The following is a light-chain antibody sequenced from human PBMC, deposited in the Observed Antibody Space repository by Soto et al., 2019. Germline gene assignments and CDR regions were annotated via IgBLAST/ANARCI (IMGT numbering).Light chain of an antibody. CDR3: LQHNVFPRT. CDR2: GSS. CDR1: QAISND. J-gene: IGKJ1*01. Sequence: DIQMTQSPSSLSASVGDRVTITCRASQAISNDLAWYQQKPGRAPKRLIYGSSSLQSGVPSRFSGRGSGTEFTLTISSLQPEDFATYYCLQHNVFPRTFGQGTKVEIK. V-gene: IGKV1-17*01.